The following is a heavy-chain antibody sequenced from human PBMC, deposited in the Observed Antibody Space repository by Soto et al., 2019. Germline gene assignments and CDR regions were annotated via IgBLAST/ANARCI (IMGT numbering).Heavy chain of an antibody. J-gene: IGHJ5*02. Sequence: GGSLRLSCAASGLTFSSYAMSWVRQAPGKGLEWVSVIYSGGSTYYIDSVKGRFIISRDNTKNTLYLQMNSLRVEDTAMYHCVRSDWFDPWGHGTLVTVSS. CDR1: GLTFSSYA. V-gene: IGHV3-66*01. CDR2: IYSGGST. CDR3: VRSDWFDP.